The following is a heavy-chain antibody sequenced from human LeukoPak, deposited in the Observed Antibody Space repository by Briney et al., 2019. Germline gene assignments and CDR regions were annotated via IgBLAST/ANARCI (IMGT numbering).Heavy chain of an antibody. Sequence: ASVKVSCKASGYTFTGYYMHWVRQAPGQGLEWMGWINPNSGGTNYAQKFQGRVTMTRDTSISTAYMELSRLRSDDTAVYYCARPQRGCSGGSCNPRARYYFDYWGQGTLVTVSS. D-gene: IGHD2-15*01. CDR1: GYTFTGYY. CDR3: ARPQRGCSGGSCNPRARYYFDY. J-gene: IGHJ4*02. V-gene: IGHV1-2*02. CDR2: INPNSGGT.